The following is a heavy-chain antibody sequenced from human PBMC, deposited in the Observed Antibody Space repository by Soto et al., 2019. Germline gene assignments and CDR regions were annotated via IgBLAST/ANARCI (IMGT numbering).Heavy chain of an antibody. CDR3: TTDAAGRIVVVVAATNL. J-gene: IGHJ4*02. V-gene: IGHV3-15*01. CDR2: IKSKTDGGTT. Sequence: EVQLVESGGGLVKPGGSLRLSCAASGFTFSNAWMSWVRQAPGKGLEWVGRIKSKTDGGTTDYAAPVKGRFTISRDDSKNTLYLQMNSLKTEDTAVYYCTTDAAGRIVVVVAATNLWGQGTLVTVSS. CDR1: GFTFSNAW. D-gene: IGHD2-15*01.